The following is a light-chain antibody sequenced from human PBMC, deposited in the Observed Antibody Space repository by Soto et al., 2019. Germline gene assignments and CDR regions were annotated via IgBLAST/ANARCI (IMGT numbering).Light chain of an antibody. CDR1: QSVSSSY. Sequence: EILVTQSPGTLSLCQWERATLSCRTSQSVSSSYLAWYQQKPGQAPRLLIHSASSRATGIPDRFSGSGSGTDFTLTISSLQPEDFAVYYCQQRGNWHPPISFGQGTRLEIK. J-gene: IGKJ5*01. CDR3: QQRGNWHPPIS. V-gene: IGKV3D-20*02. CDR2: SAS.